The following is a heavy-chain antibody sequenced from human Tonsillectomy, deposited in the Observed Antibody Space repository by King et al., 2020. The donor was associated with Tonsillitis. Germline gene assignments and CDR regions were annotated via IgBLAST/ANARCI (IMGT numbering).Heavy chain of an antibody. D-gene: IGHD3-3*01. J-gene: IGHJ4*02. CDR1: GGSFSDYC. CDR2: INHSGTT. V-gene: IGHV4-34*01. CDR3: ARVGAKSEYYAFWSGSPEGSHFDY. Sequence: VQLQQWGARLLKPSETLSLTCAVYGGSFSDYCWSWIRQPPGKGLEWIGEINHSGTTSHNPSLKSRVTISVDTSKNQFSLNLSSVTAADTAVYYCARVGAKSEYYAFWSGSPEGSHFDYWGQGALVTVSS.